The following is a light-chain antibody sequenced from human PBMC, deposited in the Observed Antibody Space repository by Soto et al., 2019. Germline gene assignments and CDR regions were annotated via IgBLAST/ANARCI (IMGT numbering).Light chain of an antibody. J-gene: IGKJ1*01. CDR2: DVS. CDR3: QHYNIYSPWT. CDR1: QSITTW. Sequence: DIQMTQSPSTVSAYVGDSVTITCRASQSITTWLAWYQQRPGKAPKLLIYDVSSLQSGVPSRFSGSGSGTEFTLTISSLQPDDFATYYCQHYNIYSPWTFGQGTKVEIK. V-gene: IGKV1-5*01.